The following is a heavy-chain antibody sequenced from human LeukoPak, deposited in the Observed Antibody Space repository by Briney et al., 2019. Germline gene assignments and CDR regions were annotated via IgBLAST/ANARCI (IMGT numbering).Heavy chain of an antibody. CDR3: ARLGGITLARGVIYFDY. D-gene: IGHD3-10*01. CDR1: GGSISSSSYY. V-gene: IGHV4-39*01. Sequence: SETLSLTCTVSGGSISSSSYYWGWIRQPPGKGLEWIGTIHYSGSTYYNPSLKSRVTISVDTSKNRFSLNLTSVTAADTAVYYCARLGGITLARGVIYFDYWGQGTLVTVSS. CDR2: IHYSGST. J-gene: IGHJ4*02.